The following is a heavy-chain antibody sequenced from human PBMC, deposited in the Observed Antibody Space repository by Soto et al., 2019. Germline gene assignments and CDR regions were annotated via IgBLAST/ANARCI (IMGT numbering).Heavy chain of an antibody. CDR1: GFTFSSYA. V-gene: IGHV3-30*01. CDR2: ISTDGRDK. Sequence: QVQLVESGGGVVQPGRSLRLSCAASGFTFSSYAMHWVRQAPGKGLEWVAVISTDGRDKYHADSVKGRFTISRDNSKNTLFLQLNSLRPEHTAVYFCAKDHDLAAAGCYFDSWGQGPLVTVSS. CDR3: AKDHDLAAAGCYFDS. J-gene: IGHJ4*02. D-gene: IGHD6-13*01.